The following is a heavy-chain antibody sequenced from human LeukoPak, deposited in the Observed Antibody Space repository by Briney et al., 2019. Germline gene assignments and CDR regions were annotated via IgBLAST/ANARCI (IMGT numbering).Heavy chain of an antibody. J-gene: IGHJ4*02. CDR3: TSDQIFVFGELYDY. CDR1: GFSLSDLS. Sequence: ASVKVSCKVSGFSLSDLSLQWVRQPPEKGLEWMGHFDRSDNEKIYAQRFQGRLTMTEDTSAETAYMELSSLSSEDTAIYYCTSDQIFVFGELYDYWGQGTLLTVSS. CDR2: FDRSDNEK. D-gene: IGHD3-3*01. V-gene: IGHV1-24*01.